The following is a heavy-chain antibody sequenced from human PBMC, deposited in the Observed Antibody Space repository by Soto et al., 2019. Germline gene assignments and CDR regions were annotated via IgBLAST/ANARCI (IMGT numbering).Heavy chain of an antibody. CDR2: IIPILGIA. CDR1: GGTFSSYT. D-gene: IGHD4-17*01. J-gene: IGHJ6*03. V-gene: IGHV1-69*02. CDR3: ASGLGAPYYYYYMDV. Sequence: GASVKVSCKASGGTFSSYTISWVRQAPGQGLEWMGRIIPILGIANYAQKFQGRVTITADKSTSTAYMELSSLRSEDTAVYYCASGLGAPYYYYYMDVWGKGTTVTVSS.